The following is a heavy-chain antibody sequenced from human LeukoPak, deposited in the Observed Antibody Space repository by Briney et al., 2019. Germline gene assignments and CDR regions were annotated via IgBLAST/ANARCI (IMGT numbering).Heavy chain of an antibody. Sequence: SETLSLTCTVSGGSISSYYWSWIRQPPGKGLEWIGYIYYSGSTNYNPSLKSRVTISVDTSKNQFSLKLSSVTAADTAVYYCAGSYYYDSSGSLGDWGQGTLVTVSS. V-gene: IGHV4-59*08. CDR2: IYYSGST. D-gene: IGHD3-22*01. J-gene: IGHJ4*02. CDR3: AGSYYYDSSGSLGD. CDR1: GGSISSYY.